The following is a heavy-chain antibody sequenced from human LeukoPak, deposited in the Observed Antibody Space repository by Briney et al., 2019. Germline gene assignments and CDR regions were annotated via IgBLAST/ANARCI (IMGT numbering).Heavy chain of an antibody. CDR2: IYYSGST. V-gene: IGHV4-59*01. CDR1: GGSISSYY. CDR3: ARICSYGFPRFDP. J-gene: IGHJ5*02. D-gene: IGHD5-18*01. Sequence: SETLSLTCTVSGGSISSYYWSWIRQPPGKGLEWIGYIYYSGSTNYNPSLKSRVTISVDTSKNQFSLKLSSVTAADTAVYYCARICSYGFPRFDPWGQGTLVTVPS.